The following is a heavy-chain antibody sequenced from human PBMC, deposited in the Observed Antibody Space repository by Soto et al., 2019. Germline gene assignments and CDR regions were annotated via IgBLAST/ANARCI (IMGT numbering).Heavy chain of an antibody. J-gene: IGHJ6*02. CDR2: TYKSNT. CDR1: GYSFTSYG. V-gene: IGHV1-18*01. D-gene: IGHD6-19*01. Sequence: ASVKVSCKASGYSFTSYGITWVRQAPGQGLEWMGGTYKSNTNYAQKVQGWVTMTRDTSISTAYMELSRLRSDDTAVYYCARDLQVAGNYYYYGMDVWVQGTTVTVSS. CDR3: ARDLQVAGNYYYYGMDV.